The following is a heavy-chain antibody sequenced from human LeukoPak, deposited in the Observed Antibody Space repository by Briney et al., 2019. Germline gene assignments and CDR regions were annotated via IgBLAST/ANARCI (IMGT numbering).Heavy chain of an antibody. V-gene: IGHV4-38-2*02. CDR3: ARDKIAAAFGY. D-gene: IGHD6-25*01. Sequence: SETLSLTCTVSGYSISSGYYWGWIRQPPGKGLEWIGSIYHSGSTYYNPSLKSRVTISVDTSKNQFSLNLTSVTAADTAVYYCARDKIAAAFGYWGQGTLVTVSS. CDR2: IYHSGST. J-gene: IGHJ4*02. CDR1: GYSISSGYY.